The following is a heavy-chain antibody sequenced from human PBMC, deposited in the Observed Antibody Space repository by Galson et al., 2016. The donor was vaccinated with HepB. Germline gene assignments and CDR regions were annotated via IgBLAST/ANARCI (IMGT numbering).Heavy chain of an antibody. CDR3: ARASRTMVRGVFMQHFVY. V-gene: IGHV3-30*03. CDR1: GFAFSSFG. D-gene: IGHD3-10*01. J-gene: IGHJ4*02. Sequence: SLRLSCAASGFAFSSFGMHWVRQAPGKGLEWMAVISYDGSNKYFADSVKGRFSISRDDSRNSLYLQMNSLTPEDTAVYYCARASRTMVRGVFMQHFVYWGPGKLVTVSS. CDR2: ISYDGSNK.